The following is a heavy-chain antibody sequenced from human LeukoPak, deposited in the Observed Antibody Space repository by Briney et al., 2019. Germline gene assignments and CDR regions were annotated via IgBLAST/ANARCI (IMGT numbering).Heavy chain of an antibody. V-gene: IGHV4-38-2*02. CDR2: IYYSGST. CDR1: GYSISSGYY. CDR3: ARWGPMVRGGFDY. J-gene: IGHJ4*02. D-gene: IGHD3-10*01. Sequence: SETLSLTCTVSGYSISSGYYWGWIRQPPGKGLEWIGSIYYSGSTYYNPSLKSRVTISVDTSKNQFSLKLSSVTAADTAVYYCARWGPMVRGGFDYWGQGTLVTVSS.